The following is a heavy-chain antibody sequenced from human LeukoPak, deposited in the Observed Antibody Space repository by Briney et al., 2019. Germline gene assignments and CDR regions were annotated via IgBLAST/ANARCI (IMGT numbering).Heavy chain of an antibody. J-gene: IGHJ4*02. D-gene: IGHD2-2*01. CDR3: AGIFHCSSTSCYEGYFDY. CDR1: GYSISSGYY. CDR2: IYHSGST. V-gene: IGHV4-38-2*02. Sequence: SETLSLTCTVSGYSISSGYYWGWIRQPSGKGLEWIGSIYHSGSTYYNPPLKSRVTISVDTSKNQFSLKLSSVTAADTAVYYCAGIFHCSSTSCYEGYFDYWGQGTLVTVSS.